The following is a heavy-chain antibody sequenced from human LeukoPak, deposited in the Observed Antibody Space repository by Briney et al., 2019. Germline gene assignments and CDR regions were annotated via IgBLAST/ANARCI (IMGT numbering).Heavy chain of an antibody. Sequence: GGSLRLSYAASGFTFSDYYMSWIRQAPGKGLEWVSYISSSGSTIYYADSVKGRFTISRDNAKNSLYLQMNSLRAEDTAVYYCARDPPYSSGWLLVSNPYFDYWGQGTLVTVSS. J-gene: IGHJ4*02. V-gene: IGHV3-11*04. D-gene: IGHD6-19*01. CDR2: ISSSGSTI. CDR1: GFTFSDYY. CDR3: ARDPPYSSGWLLVSNPYFDY.